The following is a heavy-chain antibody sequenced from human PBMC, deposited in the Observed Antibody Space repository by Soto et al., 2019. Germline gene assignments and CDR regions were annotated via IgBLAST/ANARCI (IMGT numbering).Heavy chain of an antibody. J-gene: IGHJ3*02. CDR3: ARGGGFGETYSDAFDI. D-gene: IGHD3-10*01. CDR1: GFTFSNYD. Sequence: PGGSLRLSCVASGFTFSNYDMHWVRQSPGKALEWVSIIGSVGHAYYEGSVKGRFTIARENAKNSLYLQMNSLRDGDTAVYYCARGGGFGETYSDAFDIWGQGTMVTVSS. V-gene: IGHV3-13*01. CDR2: IGSVGHA.